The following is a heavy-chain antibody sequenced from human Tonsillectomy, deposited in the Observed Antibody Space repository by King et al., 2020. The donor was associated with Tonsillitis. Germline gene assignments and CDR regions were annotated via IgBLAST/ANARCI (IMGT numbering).Heavy chain of an antibody. J-gene: IGHJ4*02. D-gene: IGHD3-10*01. Sequence: VQLVESGGGVVQPGRSLRLSCEASGFTFSSYAMHWVRQAPGKGLEWLAVISHDGSNKYYADSVKGRFTISRDNSKNTQYLQMNSLRAEDTAVHYCARVRGGSTFDYWGQGILVTVSS. CDR1: GFTFSSYA. CDR3: ARVRGGSTFDY. V-gene: IGHV3-30-3*01. CDR2: ISHDGSNK.